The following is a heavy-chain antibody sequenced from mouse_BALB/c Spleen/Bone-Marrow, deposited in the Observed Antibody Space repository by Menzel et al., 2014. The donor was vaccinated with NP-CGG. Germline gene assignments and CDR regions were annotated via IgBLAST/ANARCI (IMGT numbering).Heavy chain of an antibody. CDR1: GFSLTDYG. Sequence: VQLQQSGPGLVAPSQSLSITCTVSGFSLTDYGINWVRQPPGKGLEWLGMIWGDGTTDYNSALRSRLSINKDNSRSQVFLKMNSLQTDDTARYYCAGEKCGNYYAMGYWGQGTSVTVSS. J-gene: IGHJ4*01. CDR3: AGEKCGNYYAMGY. V-gene: IGHV2-6-7*01. D-gene: IGHD2-10*02. CDR2: IWGDGTT.